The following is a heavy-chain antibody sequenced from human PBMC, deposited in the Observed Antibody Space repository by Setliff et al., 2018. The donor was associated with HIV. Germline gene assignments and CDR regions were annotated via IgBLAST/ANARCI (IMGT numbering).Heavy chain of an antibody. CDR2: IYQSGPT. CDR1: GDSINTGGYA. V-gene: IGHV4-30-2*03. J-gene: IGHJ4*02. Sequence: SETLSLTCAVSGDSINTGGYAWSWIRQPRGKGLEFIGYIYQSGPTYDNPSLKSRVNISVDTSKIQFSLKLSSVTAADTAVYYCARLSLSLVRGIINSGDRFFDYWGQGSLVTVSS. D-gene: IGHD3-10*02. CDR3: ARLSLSLVRGIINSGDRFFDY.